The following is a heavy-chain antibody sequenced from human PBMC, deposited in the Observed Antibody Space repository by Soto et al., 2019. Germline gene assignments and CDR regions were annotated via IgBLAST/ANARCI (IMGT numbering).Heavy chain of an antibody. Sequence: GASVKVSCKASGFTFTASAVQWVRQARGQRLEWIGWIVVGGGKTNYAENFRERVTITRDTSTSTAYMEVTGLRSEDTAVYYCAGGGYAKLLYYPSSYYYGMDVWGQGTTVTVSS. V-gene: IGHV1-58*01. J-gene: IGHJ6*02. CDR1: GFTFTASA. CDR3: AGGGYAKLLYYPSSYYYGMDV. D-gene: IGHD3-22*01. CDR2: IVVGGGKT.